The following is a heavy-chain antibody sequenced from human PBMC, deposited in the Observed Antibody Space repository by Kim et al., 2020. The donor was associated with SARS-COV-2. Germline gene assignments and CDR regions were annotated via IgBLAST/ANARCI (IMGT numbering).Heavy chain of an antibody. Sequence: GGSLRLSCAASGFTFSSYAMSWVRQAPGKGLEWVSAISGSGGSTYYADSVKGRFTISRDNSKNTLYLQMNSLRAEDTAVYYCAKGEEYGRTYYDILTGYYGDHYYYYGMDVWGQGTTVTVSS. CDR3: AKGEEYGRTYYDILTGYYGDHYYYYGMDV. CDR1: GFTFSSYA. CDR2: ISGSGGST. V-gene: IGHV3-23*01. J-gene: IGHJ6*02. D-gene: IGHD3-9*01.